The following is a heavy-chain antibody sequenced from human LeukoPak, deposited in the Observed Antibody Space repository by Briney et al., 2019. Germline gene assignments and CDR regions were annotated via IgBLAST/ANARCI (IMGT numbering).Heavy chain of an antibody. Sequence: GGSLRLSCAVSGFIFNNYIMNWVRQAPGKGLEWVSSIIGSGIFVCYADSAKGRFTIPRDYATNSLFLQMNSLRAEDTAVYYCARDSSGPWFDPGGQGTLV. V-gene: IGHV3-21*01. J-gene: IGHJ5*02. D-gene: IGHD6-6*01. CDR2: IIGSGIFV. CDR3: ARDSSGPWFDP. CDR1: GFIFNNYI.